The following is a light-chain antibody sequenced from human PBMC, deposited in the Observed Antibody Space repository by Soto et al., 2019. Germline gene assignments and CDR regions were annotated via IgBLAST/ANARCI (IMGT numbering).Light chain of an antibody. Sequence: QSVLTHPASVSGSPGQSITISCTGTSSDIGLYNYVSWYQQHPGKAPRPMIYEVSNRPSGVSDRFSGSKSGNTASLTISGLQAEDEAEYYCCSYAGTYVFGTGTKVTVL. CDR1: SSDIGLYNY. V-gene: IGLV2-23*02. CDR2: EVS. J-gene: IGLJ1*01. CDR3: CSYAGTYV.